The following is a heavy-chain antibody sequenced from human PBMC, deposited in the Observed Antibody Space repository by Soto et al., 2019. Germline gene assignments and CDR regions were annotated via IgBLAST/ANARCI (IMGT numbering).Heavy chain of an antibody. D-gene: IGHD1-7*01. Sequence: QVQLVQSGAEVKKPGASVKVSCKASGYTFTSYGISWVRQAPGQGLEWMGRISGYNGNTNYAQKLQDRVTMTTDTSTSTAYMELRSLRSDDTAVYYCARDRGYNWNYGWFDPWGQGTLVTVSS. CDR1: GYTFTSYG. J-gene: IGHJ5*02. CDR3: ARDRGYNWNYGWFDP. CDR2: ISGYNGNT. V-gene: IGHV1-18*01.